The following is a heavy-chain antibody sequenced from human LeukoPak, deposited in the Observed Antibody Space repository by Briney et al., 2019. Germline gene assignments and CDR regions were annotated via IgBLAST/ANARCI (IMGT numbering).Heavy chain of an antibody. J-gene: IGHJ6*03. Sequence: GGSLRLSCAASGFTFSTYSMNWVRQAPGKGLEWVSSISSSSSYIYYADSVKGRLTISRDNAKKSLYLQMNSLRAEDTAVYYCARAYSGTYGLGYYYMDVWGKGTTVTVSS. CDR2: ISSSSSYI. CDR1: GFTFSTYS. CDR3: ARAYSGTYGLGYYYMDV. D-gene: IGHD1-26*01. V-gene: IGHV3-21*01.